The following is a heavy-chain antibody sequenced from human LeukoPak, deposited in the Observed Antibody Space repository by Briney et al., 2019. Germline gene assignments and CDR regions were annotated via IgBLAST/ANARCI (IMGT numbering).Heavy chain of an antibody. Sequence: ASVKVSCKASGYTFTSYDINWVRQATGQGLEWMGWVNPNSGNTRYAQKFQGRVTMTRDTSISTAYMELSRLRSDDTAVYYCARDPLPSGSWEYYFDYWGQGTLVTVSS. D-gene: IGHD1-26*01. CDR3: ARDPLPSGSWEYYFDY. CDR1: GYTFTSYD. J-gene: IGHJ4*02. CDR2: VNPNSGNT. V-gene: IGHV1-8*01.